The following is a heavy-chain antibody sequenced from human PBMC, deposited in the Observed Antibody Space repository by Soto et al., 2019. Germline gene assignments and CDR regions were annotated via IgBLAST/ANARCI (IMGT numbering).Heavy chain of an antibody. D-gene: IGHD2-15*01. J-gene: IGHJ6*02. CDR1: GFTFSSYG. V-gene: IGHV3-30*18. Sequence: GRSMRLSCAAFGFTFSSYGMHRVIQAPGKGLEWVAVISYDGSNKYYADSVKGRFTISRDNSENTLYLQMNSLRAEDTALYYCAKDGPDIGGGMDVWGQGTTVTVSS. CDR2: ISYDGSNK. CDR3: AKDGPDIGGGMDV.